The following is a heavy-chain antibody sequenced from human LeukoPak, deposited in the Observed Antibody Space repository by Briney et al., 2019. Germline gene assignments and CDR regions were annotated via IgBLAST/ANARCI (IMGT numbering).Heavy chain of an antibody. V-gene: IGHV3-9*01. Sequence: PGGSLRLSCAASGFTFDDYAMHWLRQAPGNALEWASGISWNSCSIGYAVSVKGRLTISSDNAKNSLSLQLNSLRAEDTALDYVAKLWFGKLARAQVGYFNDWCQGTLVTVSS. CDR1: GFTFDDYA. CDR3: AKLWFGKLARAQVGYFND. J-gene: IGHJ4*02. D-gene: IGHD3-10*01. CDR2: ISWNSCSI.